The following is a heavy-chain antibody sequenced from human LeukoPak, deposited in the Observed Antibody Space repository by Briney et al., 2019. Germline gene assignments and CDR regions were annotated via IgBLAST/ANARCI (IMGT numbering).Heavy chain of an antibody. CDR1: GNYW. D-gene: IGHD2/OR15-2a*01. J-gene: IGHJ4*02. Sequence: GGSLRLSCAASGNYWMHWVRQAPGRGLVWVSHVNSDGSWTSYADSVKGRFTISKDNAKNTVYLQMNSLRAEDTAVYYCVSFYETYWGRGTLVTVSS. CDR2: VNSDGSWT. CDR3: VSFYETY. V-gene: IGHV3-74*01.